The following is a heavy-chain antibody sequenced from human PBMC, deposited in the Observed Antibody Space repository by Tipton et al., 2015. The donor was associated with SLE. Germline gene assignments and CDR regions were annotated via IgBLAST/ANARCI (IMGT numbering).Heavy chain of an antibody. CDR3: ARLRFVGVRVAIPYYYYMDV. Sequence: TLSLTCTVSGDSISDYYWSCIRRPPGKGLEWIGNLYYSGNTNYKSSLKNRVTISGNTSENQFSLRLNSVTAADTAVYYCARLRFVGVRVAIPYYYYMDVWGKGTTVTVSS. CDR1: GDSISDYY. CDR2: LYYSGNT. V-gene: IGHV4-59*01. J-gene: IGHJ6*03. D-gene: IGHD3-10*01.